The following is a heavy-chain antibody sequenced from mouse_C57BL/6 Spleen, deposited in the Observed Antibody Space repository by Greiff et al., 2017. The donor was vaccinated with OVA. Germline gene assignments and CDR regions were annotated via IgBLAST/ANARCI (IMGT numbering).Heavy chain of an antibody. V-gene: IGHV1-31*01. CDR2: IYPYNGVS. Sequence: EVKLMESGPELVKPGASVNISCKASGYSFTGYYMHWVKQSHGNILDWIGYIYPYNGVSSYNQKFKGKATLTVDKSSSTAYMELRSLTSEDSAVYYCAGGRAPYDGFPWFAYWGQGTLVTVSA. CDR1: GYSFTGYY. D-gene: IGHD2-3*01. J-gene: IGHJ3*01. CDR3: AGGRAPYDGFPWFAY.